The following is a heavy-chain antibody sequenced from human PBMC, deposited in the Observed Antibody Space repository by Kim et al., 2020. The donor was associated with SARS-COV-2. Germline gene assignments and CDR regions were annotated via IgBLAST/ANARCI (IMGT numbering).Heavy chain of an antibody. J-gene: IGHJ6*02. Sequence: GGSLRLSCAASGFTVSSNYMSWVRQAPGKGLEWVSVIYSGGSTYYADSVKGRFTISRDNSKNTLYLQMNSLRAEDTAVYYCASVDCSSTSCYEEGYYYYYGMDVWGQGTTVTVSS. D-gene: IGHD2-2*01. CDR3: ASVDCSSTSCYEEGYYYYYGMDV. CDR1: GFTVSSNY. V-gene: IGHV3-53*01. CDR2: IYSGGST.